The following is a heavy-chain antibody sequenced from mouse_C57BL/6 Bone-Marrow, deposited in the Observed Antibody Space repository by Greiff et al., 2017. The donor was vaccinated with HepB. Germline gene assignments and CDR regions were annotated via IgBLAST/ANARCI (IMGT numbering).Heavy chain of an antibody. V-gene: IGHV5-4*01. CDR2: ISDGGSYT. CDR3: ASTVVWYCDV. CDR1: GFTFSSYA. Sequence: EVQLVESGGGLVKPGGSLKLSCAASGFTFSSYAMSWVRQTPEKRLEWVATISDGGSYTYYPDNVKGRFTISRDNAKNNQYLQMSHLKSEDTAMYYCASTVVWYCDVWGTGTTVTVSA. J-gene: IGHJ1*03. D-gene: IGHD1-1*01.